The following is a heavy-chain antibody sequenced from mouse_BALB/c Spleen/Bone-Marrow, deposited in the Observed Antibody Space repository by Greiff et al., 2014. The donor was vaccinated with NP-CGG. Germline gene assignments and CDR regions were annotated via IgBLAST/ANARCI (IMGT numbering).Heavy chain of an antibody. J-gene: IGHJ3*01. CDR2: ISSGGST. Sequence: DVMLVESGGGLVKPGGSLKLSCAASGFTFSSYAMSWVRQTPEKRLEGVASISSGGSTYYPDSVKGRFTISRDNARNILYLQMSSLRSEDTAMYYCAKRGAYGNFWFAYWGQGTLVTVSA. D-gene: IGHD2-10*02. V-gene: IGHV5-6-5*01. CDR3: AKRGAYGNFWFAY. CDR1: GFTFSSYA.